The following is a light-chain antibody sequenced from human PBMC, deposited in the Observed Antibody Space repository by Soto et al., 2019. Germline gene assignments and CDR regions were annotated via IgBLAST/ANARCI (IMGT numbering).Light chain of an antibody. CDR1: QRTSNY. Sequence: DMQMTESPSSLSPYLGDIVPITWRASQRTSNYSASYQHLPGKAPKPLMYDASTLQTGVPSRSSGSLSETAFTLTISYLQYKDFGTSYCHQYTTYPWPSGEATKV. CDR2: DAS. CDR3: HQYTTYPWP. J-gene: IGKJ1*01. V-gene: IGKV1-16*01.